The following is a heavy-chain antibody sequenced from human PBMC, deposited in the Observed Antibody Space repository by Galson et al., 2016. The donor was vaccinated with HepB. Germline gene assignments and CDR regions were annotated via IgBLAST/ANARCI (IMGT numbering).Heavy chain of an antibody. CDR2: IDYTGGT. V-gene: IGHV4-61*01. CDR3: VRAGYCSGGTCYSGFLAY. D-gene: IGHD2-15*01. CDR1: GGSVSSGSYY. J-gene: IGHJ4*02. Sequence: ETLSLTCTVSGGSVSSGSYYWSWIRQPPGKGLEWIGYIDYTGGTIYNPSLKSRVTISVDTSKNQFSLRLTSVTAADTTVYYCVRAGYCSGGTCYSGFLAYWGQGTLVTVSS.